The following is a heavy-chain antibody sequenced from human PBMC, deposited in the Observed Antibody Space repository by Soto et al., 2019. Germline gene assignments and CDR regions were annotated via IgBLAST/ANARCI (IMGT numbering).Heavy chain of an antibody. Sequence: ASVKVSCKASGYTFTSYGISWVRQAPGQGLEWMGWISAYNGNTNYAQKLQGRVTMTTDTSTSTAYMELRSLRSNDTAVYYCARDLTVVVVAAMANDAFDIWGQGTMVTVSS. D-gene: IGHD2-15*01. CDR1: GYTFTSYG. CDR2: ISAYNGNT. J-gene: IGHJ3*02. V-gene: IGHV1-18*01. CDR3: ARDLTVVVVAAMANDAFDI.